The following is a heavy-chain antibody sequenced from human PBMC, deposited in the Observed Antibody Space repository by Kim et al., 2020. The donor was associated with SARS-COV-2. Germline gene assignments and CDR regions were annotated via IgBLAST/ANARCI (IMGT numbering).Heavy chain of an antibody. CDR1: GGSFSGYY. CDR3: ARETVGVDTAIEDSN. J-gene: IGHJ4*02. D-gene: IGHD5-18*01. Sequence: SETLSLTCAVYGGSFSGYYWSWIRQPPGKGLEWIGEINHSGSTNYNPSLKSRVTISVDTSKNQFSLKLSSVTAADTAVYYCARETVGVDTAIEDSNWGQGTLVTVSS. CDR2: INHSGST. V-gene: IGHV4-34*01.